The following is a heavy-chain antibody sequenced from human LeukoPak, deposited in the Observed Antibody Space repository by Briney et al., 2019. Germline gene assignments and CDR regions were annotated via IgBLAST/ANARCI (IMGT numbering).Heavy chain of an antibody. J-gene: IGHJ5*02. Sequence: GGSLRLSCAASGFTFSGYWMHWVRQAPGEGLAWVSRINSDGSSTSYADSVKGRFTISRDNAKNTLYLQMNSLRAEDTAVYYCARGVGYCSSTSCYWWFDPWGQGTLVTVSS. CDR1: GFTFSGYW. D-gene: IGHD2-2*01. V-gene: IGHV3-74*01. CDR2: INSDGSST. CDR3: ARGVGYCSSTSCYWWFDP.